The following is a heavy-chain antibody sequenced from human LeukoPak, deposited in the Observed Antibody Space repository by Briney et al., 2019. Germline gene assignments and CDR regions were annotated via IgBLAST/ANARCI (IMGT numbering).Heavy chain of an antibody. V-gene: IGHV3-23*01. Sequence: GGSLRLSCAASRFTFSSYAMSWVRQAPGKGLEWVSAISGSGGSTYYADSVKGRFTISRDNSKNTLYLQMNSLRAEDTAVYYCAKVRYSGYDQEQPDYWGQGTLVTVSS. D-gene: IGHD5-12*01. CDR1: RFTFSSYA. J-gene: IGHJ4*02. CDR2: ISGSGGST. CDR3: AKVRYSGYDQEQPDY.